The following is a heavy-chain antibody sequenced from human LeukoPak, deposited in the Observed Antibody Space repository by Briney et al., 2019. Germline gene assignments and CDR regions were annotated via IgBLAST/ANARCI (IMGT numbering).Heavy chain of an antibody. V-gene: IGHV1-18*01. CDR2: ISAYNGST. J-gene: IGHJ5*02. CDR3: ARDAVGSSWYRAFDP. Sequence: GASVKVSCKASGYTFTSYGISWVRQAPGQGLEWMGWISAYNGSTNYAQKLQGRVTMTTDTSTSTAYMELRSLRSDDTAVYYCARDAVGSSWYRAFDPWGQGTLVTVSS. D-gene: IGHD6-13*01. CDR1: GYTFTSYG.